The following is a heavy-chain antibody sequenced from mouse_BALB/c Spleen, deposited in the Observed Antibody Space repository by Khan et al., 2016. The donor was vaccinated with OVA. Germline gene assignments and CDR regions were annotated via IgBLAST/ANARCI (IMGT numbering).Heavy chain of an antibody. CDR3: ASYGFDYFDY. CDR1: GYTFTSYW. Sequence: VQLQQSGAELARPGASVKLSCKSSGYTFTSYWMHWVKQRPGQGLEWIGTIYPGDGYTRYTQKFKGKATLTADTSSSTAFMHLSNLASEDSAVYYCASYGFDYFDYWGQGTTLTVSS. V-gene: IGHV1-87*01. J-gene: IGHJ2*01. D-gene: IGHD1-1*02. CDR2: IYPGDGYT.